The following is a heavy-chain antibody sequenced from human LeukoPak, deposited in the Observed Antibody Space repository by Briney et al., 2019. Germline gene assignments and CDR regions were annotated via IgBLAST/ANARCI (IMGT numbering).Heavy chain of an antibody. CDR1: GITVSSNY. CDR3: ARDARGAVAGL. V-gene: IGHV3-66*01. J-gene: IGHJ1*01. CDR2: IYSGGST. Sequence: GGSLRLSCAASGITVSSNYMTWVRQAPGKGLQWVSVIYSGGSTYYADSVKGRFTISRDTSKNTLYLQMNSLRAEDTAVYYCARDARGAVAGLWGQGRQVTVSS. D-gene: IGHD6-19*01.